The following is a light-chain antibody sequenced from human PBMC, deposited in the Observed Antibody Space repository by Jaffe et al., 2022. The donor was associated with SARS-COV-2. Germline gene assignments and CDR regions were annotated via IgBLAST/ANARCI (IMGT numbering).Light chain of an antibody. CDR3: QSYDSSNVV. CDR1: GGSIASNY. CDR2: EHN. Sequence: NFMLTQPHSVSESPGKTVTISCTGNGGSIASNYVQWYQQRPGSAPTTVIYEHNQRPSGVPDRFSGSIDSSSNSASLTISGLKTEDEADYYCQSYDSSNVVFGGGTRLTVL. J-gene: IGLJ2*01. V-gene: IGLV6-57*02.